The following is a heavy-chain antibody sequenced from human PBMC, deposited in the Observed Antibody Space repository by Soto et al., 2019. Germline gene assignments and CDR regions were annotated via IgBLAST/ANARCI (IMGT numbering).Heavy chain of an antibody. Sequence: PSETLSLTCSVSGASVSSGSHYWSWIRPSPGKGLEWIGFIYYSGSTNYNPSLKSRVTISVDTSKNQFSLKVSSVTAADTAVYFCARDPLGYSSSNFSDQWGQRTLVTVPS. V-gene: IGHV4-61*01. D-gene: IGHD6-6*01. CDR3: ARDPLGYSSSNFSDQ. CDR1: GASVSSGSHY. CDR2: IYYSGST. J-gene: IGHJ4*02.